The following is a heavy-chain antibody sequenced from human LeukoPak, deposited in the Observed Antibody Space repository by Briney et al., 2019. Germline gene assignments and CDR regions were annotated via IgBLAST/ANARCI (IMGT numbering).Heavy chain of an antibody. D-gene: IGHD1-26*01. J-gene: IGHJ4*02. V-gene: IGHV3-21*01. CDR1: GFTFSHYS. CDR2: ISSDSRYI. CDR3: ARVRSGSLDY. Sequence: PGGSLRLSCAASGFTFSHYSMNWVRQAPGKGLEWVSSISSDSRYIYYADSVKGRFTISRDNAKNSLYLQMDSLRAEDTAVYYCARVRSGSLDYWGQGTLVTVSS.